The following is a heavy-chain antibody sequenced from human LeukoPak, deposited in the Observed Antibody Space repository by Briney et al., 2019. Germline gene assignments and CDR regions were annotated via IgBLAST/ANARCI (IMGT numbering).Heavy chain of an antibody. CDR1: GFSFDDFA. J-gene: IGHJ4*02. Sequence: GRSLRLSCAASGFSFDDFAMHWVRQAPGKGLEWVSGITWNGGTIDYADSVKGRFTISRDNAKNSLYLQMNSLRAEDTALYYCAARYASGPIADYWGQGTLVTVSS. CDR2: ITWNGGTI. D-gene: IGHD3-10*01. V-gene: IGHV3-9*01. CDR3: AARYASGPIADY.